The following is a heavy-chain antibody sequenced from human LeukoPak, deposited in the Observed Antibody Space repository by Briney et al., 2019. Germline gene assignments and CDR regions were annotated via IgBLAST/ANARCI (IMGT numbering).Heavy chain of an antibody. CDR2: ISYDGSNK. D-gene: IGHD6-19*01. CDR1: GFTFSSYA. V-gene: IGHV3-30-3*01. CDR3: AKDRDAQWLGDFDY. Sequence: PGRSLRLSCAASGFTFSSYAMHWVRQAPGKGLEWVAVISYDGSNKYYADSVKGRFTISRDNSKNTLYLQMNSLRAEDTAVYYCAKDRDAQWLGDFDYWGQGTLVTVSS. J-gene: IGHJ4*02.